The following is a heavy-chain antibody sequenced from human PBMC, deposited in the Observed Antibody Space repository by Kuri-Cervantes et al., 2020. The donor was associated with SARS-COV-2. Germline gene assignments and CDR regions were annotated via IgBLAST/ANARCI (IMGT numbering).Heavy chain of an antibody. J-gene: IGHJ5*02. V-gene: IGHV4-38-2*02. D-gene: IGHD2-2*01. CDR1: GYSISSGYY. CDR3: ARDFRPIVVVPAAENWFDP. Sequence: SETLSLTCAVSGYSISSGYYWGWIRQPPGKGLEWIGYIYYSGTTNYNPSLKSRVTISVDTSKNQFSLKLSSVTAADTAVYYCARDFRPIVVVPAAENWFDPWGQGTLVTVSS. CDR2: IYYSGTT.